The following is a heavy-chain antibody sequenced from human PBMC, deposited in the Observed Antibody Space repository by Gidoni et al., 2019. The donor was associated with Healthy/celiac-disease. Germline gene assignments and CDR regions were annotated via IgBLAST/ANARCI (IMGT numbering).Heavy chain of an antibody. CDR2: IYFSGGN. CDR1: GCYMSSGGYI. D-gene: IGHD4-17*01. J-gene: IGHJ4*02. Sequence: QVQLQESGPGLVKPSQPLSLTCTVSGCYMSSGGYIGGWIRQHPGKCLEWNGYIYFSGGNYYNPSLKCRVTISVDTAKNQFALKRSSLTAADTAVYYCARGVYGDYGAIDYLGQGTLVTVSS. V-gene: IGHV4-31*03. CDR3: ARGVYGDYGAIDY.